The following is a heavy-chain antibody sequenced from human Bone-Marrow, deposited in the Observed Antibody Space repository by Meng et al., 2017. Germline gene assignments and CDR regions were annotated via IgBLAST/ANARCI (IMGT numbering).Heavy chain of an antibody. V-gene: IGHV3-33*01. CDR3: AANYYYDSTAYYRDY. CDR2: IWYDASET. J-gene: IGHJ4*02. Sequence: GGSLRLSCETSGFTFNAYGMHWVRQAPGKGLEWVALIWYDASETYYADSVKGRFTISRDNSKNTLFLEMNSLRAEDTAVYYCAANYYYDSTAYYRDYWGLGTLVTVSS. D-gene: IGHD3-22*01. CDR1: GFTFNAYG.